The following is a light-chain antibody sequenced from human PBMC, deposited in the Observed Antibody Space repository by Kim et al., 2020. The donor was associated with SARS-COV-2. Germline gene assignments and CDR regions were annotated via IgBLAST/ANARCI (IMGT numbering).Light chain of an antibody. J-gene: IGKJ4*01. CDR1: QRLLNRSNNKNN. CDR2: WAS. CDR3: QQYYDVPLT. V-gene: IGKV4-1*01. Sequence: IVITQSPDFLTVSLGERATINCKSTQRLLNRSNNKNNLAWYQQKPGQPPKLLIYWASNRESGVPDRFTGCGSGTDFSLTINSLLAEDVAVYYCQQYYDVPLTFGGGTHFDIK.